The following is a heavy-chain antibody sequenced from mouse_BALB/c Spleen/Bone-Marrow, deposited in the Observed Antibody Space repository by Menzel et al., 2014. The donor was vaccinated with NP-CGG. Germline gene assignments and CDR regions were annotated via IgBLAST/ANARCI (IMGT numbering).Heavy chain of an antibody. J-gene: IGHJ3*01. CDR1: GYTFTSYW. D-gene: IGHD2-4*01. CDR3: ARDYYDKGRFPC. V-gene: IGHV1S81*02. Sequence: QVQLKESGAELAKPGASVKLSFKASGYTFTSYWMHWVKQRPGQGLEWIGEINPSNGRTNYNEKFKSRATLTVDKSSSTAYMQLNSLTSEDSAVYYGARDYYDKGRFPCWGQGTLVIVSA. CDR2: INPSNGRT.